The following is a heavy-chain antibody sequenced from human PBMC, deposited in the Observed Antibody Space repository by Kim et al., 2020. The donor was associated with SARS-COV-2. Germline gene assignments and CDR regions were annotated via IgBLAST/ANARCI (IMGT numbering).Heavy chain of an antibody. CDR2: ISSSSSYI. CDR1: GFTFSSYS. D-gene: IGHD4-17*01. Sequence: GGSLRLSCAASGFTFSSYSMNWVRQAPGKGLEWVSSISSSSSYIYYADSVKGRFTISRDNAKNSLYLQMNSLRAEDTAVYYCARVAGKGLRSPLFAFDIWGQGTMVTVSS. CDR3: ARVAGKGLRSPLFAFDI. V-gene: IGHV3-21*01. J-gene: IGHJ3*02.